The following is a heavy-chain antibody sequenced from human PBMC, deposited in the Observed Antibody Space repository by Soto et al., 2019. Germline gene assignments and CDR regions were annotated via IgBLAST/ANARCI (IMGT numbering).Heavy chain of an antibody. V-gene: IGHV1-18*01. CDR2: ISAYNGNT. Sequence: GASVKVSCKASGYTFPSYGISWVRQAPGQGLEWMGWISAYNGNTNYAQKLQGRVTMTADKSTSAAYMELSSLRSDDTAVYYCAIYLRYSSISYWFFDLWGRGTSVTVSA. J-gene: IGHJ2*01. CDR1: GYTFPSYG. D-gene: IGHD4-4*01. CDR3: AIYLRYSSISYWFFDL.